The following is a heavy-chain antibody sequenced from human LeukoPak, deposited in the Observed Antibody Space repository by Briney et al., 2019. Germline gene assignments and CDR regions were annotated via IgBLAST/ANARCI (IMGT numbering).Heavy chain of an antibody. V-gene: IGHV4-59*01. J-gene: IGHJ6*02. CDR1: GGSINYYY. D-gene: IGHD3-3*01. CDR3: ARDLFGVVSAVGMDV. CDR2: VYHSGST. Sequence: SETLSLTCTVSGGSINYYYWTWIRQPPGKGLEWIGYVYHSGSTNYNPSLRSRVSISIDTSRKQFSLKLSSVTAADTAVYYCARDLFGVVSAVGMDVWGHGTTVTVSS.